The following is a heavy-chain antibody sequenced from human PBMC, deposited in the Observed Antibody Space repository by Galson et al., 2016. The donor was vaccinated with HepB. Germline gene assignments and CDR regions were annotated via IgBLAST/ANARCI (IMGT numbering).Heavy chain of an antibody. J-gene: IGHJ4*02. D-gene: IGHD1-26*01. CDR3: ARASGDHDY. Sequence: SLRLSCAASGFAFSTYWMAWVRQAPGKGLEWVATIKQDGGQKYYVDSVEGRFTISRDNAENSLFLQMNSLRVEDTAVYFCARASGDHDYWGQGTPVTVSS. V-gene: IGHV3-7*03. CDR1: GFAFSTYW. CDR2: IKQDGGQK.